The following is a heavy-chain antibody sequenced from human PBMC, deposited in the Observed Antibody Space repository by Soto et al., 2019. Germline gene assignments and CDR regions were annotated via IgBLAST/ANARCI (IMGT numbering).Heavy chain of an antibody. J-gene: IGHJ4*02. CDR1: GDSISSDGFY. CDR3: ASGRTYYYGTGSNGFDF. CDR2: IYYSGST. D-gene: IGHD3-10*01. Sequence: QVQLQASGPGLVEPSQTLSLTCTVSGDSISSDGFYWSWISQHPRRGLEWIGYIYYSGSTYYNPSLKNRVSISVDTSKNHFSLKLSSVTAADTAVYYCASGRTYYYGTGSNGFDFWGQGTLVAVSS. V-gene: IGHV4-31*03.